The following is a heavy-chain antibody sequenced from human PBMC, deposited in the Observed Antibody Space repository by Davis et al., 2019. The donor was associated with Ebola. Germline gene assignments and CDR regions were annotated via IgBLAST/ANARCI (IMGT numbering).Heavy chain of an antibody. CDR2: IYYSGST. D-gene: IGHD3-16*01. CDR3: ARDHGSGPFGGGYLDY. Sequence: MPSETLSLTCTVSGGSISSYYWSWIRQPPGKGLEWIGHIYYSGSTNYNPSLKSRVTISVDTSKNQFSLKLSSVTAADTAVYYCARDHGSGPFGGGYLDYWGQGTLVTVSS. CDR1: GGSISSYY. J-gene: IGHJ4*02. V-gene: IGHV4-59*12.